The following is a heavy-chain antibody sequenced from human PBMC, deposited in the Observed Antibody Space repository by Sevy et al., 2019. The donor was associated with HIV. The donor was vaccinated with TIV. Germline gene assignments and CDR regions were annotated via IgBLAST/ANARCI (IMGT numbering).Heavy chain of an antibody. D-gene: IGHD3-22*01. CDR1: GFDFGNYP. Sequence: GGYLRLSCAASGFDFGNYPISWVRQSPGKGLEWISVIGGSGDGIKYADSVKGRFTISRDSSKNTLFLQMNSLRVEDTAVYYCARSRRGAYYDSSLTFQPADYWGQGTLVTVSS. J-gene: IGHJ4*02. CDR3: ARSRRGAYYDSSLTFQPADY. CDR2: IGGSGDGI. V-gene: IGHV3-23*01.